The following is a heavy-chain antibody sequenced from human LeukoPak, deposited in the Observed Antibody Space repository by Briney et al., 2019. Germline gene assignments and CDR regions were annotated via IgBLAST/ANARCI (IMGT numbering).Heavy chain of an antibody. D-gene: IGHD3-16*01. V-gene: IGHV4-61*09. CDR2: NYTSGSS. J-gene: IGHJ6*03. Sequence: SETLSLTCTVSGVSISTDSYCWSWLRQPAGQGLVWIVHNYTSGSSNYNPSLNSRATISVDTSKNQFSLKLSTVTAADTAVYYCARGRGGVYYYYYYYMDVWGKGTTVTVSS. CDR1: GVSISTDSYC. CDR3: ARGRGGVYYYYYYYMDV.